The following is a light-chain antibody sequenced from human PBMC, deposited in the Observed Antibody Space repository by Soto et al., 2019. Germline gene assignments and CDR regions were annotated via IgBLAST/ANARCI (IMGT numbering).Light chain of an antibody. CDR3: CSYAGSSIYV. CDR1: SSDVGAYNL. V-gene: IGLV2-23*01. CDR2: EGS. Sequence: QSVLAQPASVSGSPGQSITISCTGTSSDVGAYNLVSWYQQHPDKAPKVMIYEGSKRPSGVSNRFSGSKSGNTASLTISGLQAEDEADYNCCSYAGSSIYVFGTGTKVTVL. J-gene: IGLJ1*01.